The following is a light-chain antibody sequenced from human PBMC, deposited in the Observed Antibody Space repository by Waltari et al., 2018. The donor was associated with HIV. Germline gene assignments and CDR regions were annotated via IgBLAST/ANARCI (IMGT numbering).Light chain of an antibody. Sequence: MTQSPATLSVSPWAMSTLSCRASQSLTINLAWYQQKPGQAPRLLSYGASARATGVPARFSGSGSGTEFTLTISSLQSEDFAVYYCQQYNQWPRTFGQGTKVEIK. CDR2: GAS. CDR3: QQYNQWPRT. J-gene: IGKJ2*01. V-gene: IGKV3D-15*01. CDR1: QSLTIN.